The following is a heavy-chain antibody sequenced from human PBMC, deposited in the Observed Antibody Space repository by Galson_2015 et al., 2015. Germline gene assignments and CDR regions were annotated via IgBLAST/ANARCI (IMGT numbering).Heavy chain of an antibody. V-gene: IGHV3-23*01. D-gene: IGHD3-10*01. Sequence: SLRLSCAASGFTFSSSAMNWVRQAPGKGLEWVSALSHTGSSIYYADSVKGRFTISRDNSKNSLFLQMNSLRGDDTAIYYCARDDPGFGAYRFWGQGAMVTVSA. J-gene: IGHJ3*01. CDR1: GFTFSSSA. CDR2: LSHTGSSI. CDR3: ARDDPGFGAYRF.